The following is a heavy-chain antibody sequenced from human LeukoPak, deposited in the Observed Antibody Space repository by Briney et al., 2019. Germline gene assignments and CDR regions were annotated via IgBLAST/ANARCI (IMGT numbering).Heavy chain of an antibody. Sequence: GGSLRLSCAASGFTFSSYSMNWVRQAPGKGLEWVSSISSSSSYIYYADSVKGRFTISRDNAKNSLYLQMNSLRAEDTAVYYCARDYSEYYYYYYMVVWGKGTTVTVSS. CDR1: GFTFSSYS. J-gene: IGHJ6*03. CDR2: ISSSSSYI. CDR3: ARDYSEYYYYYYMVV. V-gene: IGHV3-21*01. D-gene: IGHD2-15*01.